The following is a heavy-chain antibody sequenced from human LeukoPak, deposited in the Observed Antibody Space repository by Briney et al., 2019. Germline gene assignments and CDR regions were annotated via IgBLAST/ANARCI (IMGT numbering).Heavy chain of an antibody. J-gene: IGHJ4*02. V-gene: IGHV4-38-2*01. CDR2: INHSGST. Sequence: SETLSLTCAVSGYSISSGYYWGWIRQPPGKGLEWIGEINHSGSTNYNPSLKSRVTISVDTSKNQFSLKLSSVTAADTAVYYCATMENDSSGYMVDYWGQGTLVTVSS. CDR3: ATMENDSSGYMVDY. D-gene: IGHD3-22*01. CDR1: GYSISSGYY.